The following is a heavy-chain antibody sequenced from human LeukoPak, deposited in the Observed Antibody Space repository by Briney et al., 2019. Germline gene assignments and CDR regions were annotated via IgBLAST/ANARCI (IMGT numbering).Heavy chain of an antibody. V-gene: IGHV1-2*02. CDR3: AREEPETYYYGSGSYYY. Sequence: ASVKASCKASGYPFTGYYMHWVRQAPGHRLEWRGWINPNSGGTNYAQKFQGRVTMTRDTSISTAYMELSRLRSDDTAVYYCAREEPETYYYGSGSYYYWGQGTLVTVSS. D-gene: IGHD3-10*01. CDR2: INPNSGGT. CDR1: GYPFTGYY. J-gene: IGHJ4*02.